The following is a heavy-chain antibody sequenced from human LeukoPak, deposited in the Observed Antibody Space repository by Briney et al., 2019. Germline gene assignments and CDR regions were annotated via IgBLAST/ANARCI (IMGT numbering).Heavy chain of an antibody. CDR1: GYSISSGYY. D-gene: IGHD6-19*01. J-gene: IGHJ5*02. V-gene: IGHV4-38-2*02. CDR2: IYHSGST. Sequence: SETLSLTCTVSGYSISSGYYWGWIRQPPGKGLEWIGSIYHSGSTYYNPSLKSRVTISVDTSKNQFSLQLKSVTPEDTAVYYCARVAVPGTDWLAPWGQGTLVTVSS. CDR3: ARVAVPGTDWLAP.